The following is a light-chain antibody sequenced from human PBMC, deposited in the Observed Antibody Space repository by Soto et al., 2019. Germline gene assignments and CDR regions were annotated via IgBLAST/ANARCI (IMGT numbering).Light chain of an antibody. CDR1: SSNLGAGYE. CDR2: GNN. CDR3: QSYDSSLSALYV. J-gene: IGLJ1*01. Sequence: QSVLTQPPSVSGAPGQRVTISCTGSSSNLGAGYEVHWYQQLPGTAPKLLIYGNNNRPSGVPDRFSGSKSATSASLAITGLQAEDAADYYCQSYDSSLSALYVFGTGTKLTVL. V-gene: IGLV1-40*01.